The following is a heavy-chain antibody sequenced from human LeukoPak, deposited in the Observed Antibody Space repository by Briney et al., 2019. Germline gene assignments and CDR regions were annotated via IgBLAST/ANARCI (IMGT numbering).Heavy chain of an antibody. CDR3: ARDSFGSTTFGRFDP. D-gene: IGHD2-2*01. Sequence: KSSETLSLTCTVSSGSVSGYYWSWIRQPAGKGLEWIGRIYGSGSTIYNPSLKSRVTLSLDTSKNQFSLNLSSVTAADTAVYYCARDSFGSTTFGRFDPWGQGTLVTASS. J-gene: IGHJ5*02. CDR2: IYGSGST. V-gene: IGHV4-4*07. CDR1: SGSVSGYY.